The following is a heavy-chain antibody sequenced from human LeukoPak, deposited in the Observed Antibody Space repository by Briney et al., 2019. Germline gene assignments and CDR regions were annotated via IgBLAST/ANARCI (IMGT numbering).Heavy chain of an antibody. CDR1: GGSISSYF. CDR2: VFSTGTT. Sequence: SETLSLTCTVSGGSISSYFWSWIRQPAGRGLEWIGRVFSTGTTNYNPSLKSRVTMLLDTSKNQFSLKLSSVTAADTAVYYCARGRSNFDYWGQGTLVTVSS. J-gene: IGHJ4*02. CDR3: ARGRSNFDY. V-gene: IGHV4-4*07.